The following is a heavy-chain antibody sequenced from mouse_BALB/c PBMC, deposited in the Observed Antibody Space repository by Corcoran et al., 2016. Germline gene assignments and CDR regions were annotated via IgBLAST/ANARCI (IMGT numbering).Heavy chain of an antibody. Sequence: EVLLQQSGPELVKPGASVKIPCKTSGSTFTDYNMDWVKQSHGKSLEWIGDINPNNGGTIYNQKFKGKATLTVDKSSSTAYMELRSLTSEDTAVYYCARSNDGYYVFAYWGQGTLVTVSA. CDR1: GSTFTDYN. V-gene: IGHV1-18*01. CDR2: INPNNGGT. J-gene: IGHJ3*01. D-gene: IGHD2-3*01. CDR3: ARSNDGYYVFAY.